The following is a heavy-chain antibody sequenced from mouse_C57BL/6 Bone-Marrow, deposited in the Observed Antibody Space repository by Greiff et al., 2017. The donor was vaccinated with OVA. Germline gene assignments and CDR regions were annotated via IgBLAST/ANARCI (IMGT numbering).Heavy chain of an antibody. CDR3: ARGPLLIFDY. Sequence: VQVVESGAELVKPGASVKISCKASGYAFSSYWMNWVKQRPGKGLEWIGQIYPGDGDTNYNGKFKGKATLTADKSSSTAYMQLSSLTSEDSAVYFCARGPLLIFDYWGQGTTLTVSS. CDR1: GYAFSSYW. CDR2: IYPGDGDT. D-gene: IGHD2-1*01. J-gene: IGHJ2*01. V-gene: IGHV1-80*01.